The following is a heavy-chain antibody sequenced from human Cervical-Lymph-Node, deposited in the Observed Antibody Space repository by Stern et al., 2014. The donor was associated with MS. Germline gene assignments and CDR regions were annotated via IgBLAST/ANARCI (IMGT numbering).Heavy chain of an antibody. CDR3: TRGVRGNDYYGMDV. V-gene: IGHV3-49*03. J-gene: IGHJ6*02. Sequence: VQLVESGGGLVQPGRSLRLSCTASGFTFGDYAMSWFRQAPGKGLAWAGFIRSKAYGGTTDYAASVRGRFTISRDDSKSIAYLQMNSLKIEDAGVYYSTRGVRGNDYYGMDVWGQGTTVTVSS. CDR2: IRSKAYGGTT. CDR1: GFTFGDYA. D-gene: IGHD3-10*01.